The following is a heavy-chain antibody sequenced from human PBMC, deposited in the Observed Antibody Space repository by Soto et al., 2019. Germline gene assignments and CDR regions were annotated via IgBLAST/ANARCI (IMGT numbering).Heavy chain of an antibody. J-gene: IGHJ5*02. D-gene: IGHD1-26*01. CDR3: ARRHGGNKLETYKWFEH. V-gene: IGHV5-51*01. Sequence: GESLKISCQSSGYSFTSYCIGFVRQVPGKGLEWVGIIYPGDSQTRYSPSFQGHVTFSVDRSLSTVYLQWTSLKASDSGVYYCARRHGGNKLETYKWFEHWGQGNMVNVSS. CDR1: GYSFTSYC. CDR2: IYPGDSQT.